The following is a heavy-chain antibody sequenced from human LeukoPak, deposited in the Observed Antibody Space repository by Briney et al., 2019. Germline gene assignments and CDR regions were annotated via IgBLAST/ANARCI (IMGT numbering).Heavy chain of an antibody. CDR2: IYYSGST. CDR3: ARVPAAYTIDY. CDR1: GGSISSSSYY. J-gene: IGHJ4*02. V-gene: IGHV4-61*01. D-gene: IGHD2-2*01. Sequence: SETLSLTCTVSGGSISSSSYYWSWIRQPPGKGLEWIGYIYYSGSTNYNPSLKSRVTISVDTSKNQFSLKLSSVTAADTAVYYCARVPAAYTIDYWGQGTLVTVSS.